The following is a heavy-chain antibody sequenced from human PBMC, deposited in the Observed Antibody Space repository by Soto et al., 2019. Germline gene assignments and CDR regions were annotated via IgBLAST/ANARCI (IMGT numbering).Heavy chain of an antibody. CDR1: GFAFNSHS. J-gene: IGHJ5*02. V-gene: IGHV3-30-3*01. D-gene: IGHD3-9*01. Sequence: QMQLLESGGGVVQPGKALRLSCAASGFAFNSHSMHWVRQAPGKGLEWLALMTSDGGRKFYANSVKCRCTISRDNSKNPLYLEMNSLRSEDTAVYYCARDRVIRYTGYELDLWGQGTLVTVSS. CDR2: MTSDGGRK. CDR3: ARDRVIRYTGYELDL.